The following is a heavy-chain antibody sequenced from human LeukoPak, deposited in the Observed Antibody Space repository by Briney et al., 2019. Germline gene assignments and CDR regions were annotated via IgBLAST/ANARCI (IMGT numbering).Heavy chain of an antibody. CDR3: ARDVAVAGDGGFDI. J-gene: IGHJ3*02. V-gene: IGHV4-4*07. CDR1: GVSIRSYY. Sequence: SETLSLTCTVSGVSIRSYYWSWIRQPAGEGLEWIGRIYTSGSTNYNPSLESRVTMSVDTSKNQFSLKLRSVAAADTAIYYCARDVAVAGDGGFDIWGQGTMVTVSS. D-gene: IGHD6-19*01. CDR2: IYTSGST.